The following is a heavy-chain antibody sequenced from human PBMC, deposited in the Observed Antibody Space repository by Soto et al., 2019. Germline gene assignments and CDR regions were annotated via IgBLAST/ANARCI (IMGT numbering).Heavy chain of an antibody. CDR1: GFTFSNAW. V-gene: IGHV3-15*07. D-gene: IGHD3-22*01. CDR3: TTDRRYYDSSGYPY. CDR2: IKSKTDGGTT. J-gene: IGHJ4*02. Sequence: EVQLVESGGGLVKPGGSLRLSCAASGFTFSNAWMNWVRQAPGKGLEWVGRIKSKTDGGTTDCAAPVNGRFTISRDDSKNTLYLQMNSLKTEDTAVYYCTTDRRYYDSSGYPYWGQGTLVTVSS.